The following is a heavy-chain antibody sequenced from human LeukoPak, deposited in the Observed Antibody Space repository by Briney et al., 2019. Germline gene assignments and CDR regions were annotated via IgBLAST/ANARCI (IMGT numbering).Heavy chain of an antibody. Sequence: GESLKISCKGSGFSFTNYWINWVRQMPGKGLEWMGRIDPSDSYTNYSPSFQGHVTISADKSISTAYLQWGSLKASDTAMYYCARRVSGGNYEGAFVIWGQGTMVTVSS. CDR3: ARRVSGGNYEGAFVI. V-gene: IGHV5-10-1*01. D-gene: IGHD4/OR15-4a*01. J-gene: IGHJ3*02. CDR2: IDPSDSYT. CDR1: GFSFTNYW.